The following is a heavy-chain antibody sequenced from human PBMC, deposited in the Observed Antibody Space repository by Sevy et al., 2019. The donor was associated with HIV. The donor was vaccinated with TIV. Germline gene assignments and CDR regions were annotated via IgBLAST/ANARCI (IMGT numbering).Heavy chain of an antibody. Sequence: GGSLRLSCTASGFAFTNYYAMHWVRQAPGKGLEWVSGISDSGDTTHYAESVKGRFTISRDNSKNTVSLQMSSLRAEDTAIYYCAKLPSTVMFREKGYWGQGTRVTVSS. J-gene: IGHJ4*02. V-gene: IGHV3-23*01. CDR2: ISDSGDTT. CDR3: AKLPSTVMFREKGY. D-gene: IGHD3-10*01. CDR1: GFAFTNYYA.